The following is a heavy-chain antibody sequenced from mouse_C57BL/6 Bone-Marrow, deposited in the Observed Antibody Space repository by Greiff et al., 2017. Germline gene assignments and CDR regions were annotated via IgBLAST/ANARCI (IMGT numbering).Heavy chain of an antibody. V-gene: IGHV1-81*01. D-gene: IGHD4-1*01. CDR1: GYTFTSYG. Sequence: QVQLQQSGAELARPGASVKLSCKASGYTFTSYGISWVKQRTGQGLEWIGEISPRSGNTYYNEKFKGKATLTADKSSSTAYMELRSLTSEDSAVYFCARRNLGAWFAYWGQGTLVTVSA. J-gene: IGHJ3*01. CDR2: ISPRSGNT. CDR3: ARRNLGAWFAY.